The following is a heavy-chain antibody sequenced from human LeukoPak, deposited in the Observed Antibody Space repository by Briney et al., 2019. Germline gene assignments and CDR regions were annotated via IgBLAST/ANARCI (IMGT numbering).Heavy chain of an antibody. Sequence: SETLSLTCTVSGGSISSYYWSWIRQPAGKGLEWIGRIYTSGSTNNNPSLKSRVTMSVDTSKNQFSLKLSSVTAADTAVYYCVHGYYNSSGYLIDYWGQGTLVTVSS. CDR2: IYTSGST. D-gene: IGHD3-22*01. J-gene: IGHJ4*02. CDR3: VHGYYNSSGYLIDY. V-gene: IGHV4-4*07. CDR1: GGSISSYY.